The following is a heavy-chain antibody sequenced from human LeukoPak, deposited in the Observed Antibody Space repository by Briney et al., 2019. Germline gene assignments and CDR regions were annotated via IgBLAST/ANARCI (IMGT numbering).Heavy chain of an antibody. CDR1: GFTFSSYA. D-gene: IGHD2-15*01. Sequence: PGGSLTLSCAASGFTFSSYAMSWVRQAPGKGLEWVSAISGSGGSTYYADFVKGRFTISRDNSKNTLYLQMHSLRAEDTAVYYCAKGAKYCSGGSCSTIGWYFDYWGQGTLVTVSS. V-gene: IGHV3-23*01. CDR2: ISGSGGST. J-gene: IGHJ4*02. CDR3: AKGAKYCSGGSCSTIGWYFDY.